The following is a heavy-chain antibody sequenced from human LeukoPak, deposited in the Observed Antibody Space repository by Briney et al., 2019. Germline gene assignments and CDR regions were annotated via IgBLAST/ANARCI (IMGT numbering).Heavy chain of an antibody. Sequence: QSGGSLRLSCAASGFTFSSHGMNWVRQAPGKGLEWVSGIRGDGVTTYYADSVKGRFTISRHHSKHPLSLQIDSWRAEHTAVYYCAKDDGWLQYANWGQGTLVTVSS. D-gene: IGHD5-24*01. CDR3: AKDDGWLQYAN. J-gene: IGHJ4*02. V-gene: IGHV3-23*01. CDR1: GFTFSSHG. CDR2: IRGDGVTT.